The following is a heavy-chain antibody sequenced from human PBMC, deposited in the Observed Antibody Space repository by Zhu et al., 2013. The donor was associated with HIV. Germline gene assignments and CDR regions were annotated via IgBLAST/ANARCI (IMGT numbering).Heavy chain of an antibody. CDR1: GYTFTAYG. V-gene: IGHV1-18*04. Sequence: QVQLVQSGPEMKKRGPSLKVSCTASGYTFTAYGVAWVRQAPGQGLEWIGWMSAVNGNTNYAQKFQGRVTMTRDTSTHTAHMELRSLRFDDTGIYYCAREERALDVWGQGTMVTVLS. J-gene: IGHJ3*01. CDR2: MSAVNGNT. CDR3: AREERALDV.